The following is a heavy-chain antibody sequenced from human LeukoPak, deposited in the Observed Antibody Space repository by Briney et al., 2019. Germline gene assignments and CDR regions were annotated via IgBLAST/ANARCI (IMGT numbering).Heavy chain of an antibody. V-gene: IGHV3-23*01. CDR3: AKDWDYYDSSHDY. D-gene: IGHD3-22*01. CDR2: ISGSGGST. CDR1: GFTFSSYA. Sequence: PGGSLRLSCAASGFTFSSYAGSWVRQAPGKGLEWVSAISGSGGSTYYADSVKGRFTISRDNSKNTLYLQMNSLRAEDTAVYYCAKDWDYYDSSHDYWGQGTLVTVSS. J-gene: IGHJ4*02.